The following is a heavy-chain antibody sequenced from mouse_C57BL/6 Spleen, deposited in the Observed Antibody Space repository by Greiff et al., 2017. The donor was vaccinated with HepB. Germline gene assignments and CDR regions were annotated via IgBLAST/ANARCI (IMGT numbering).Heavy chain of an antibody. Sequence: EVKLQQSGPELVKPGASVKISCKASGYTFTDYYMNWVKQSHGKSLEWIGDINPNNGGTSYNQKFKGKATLTVDKSSSTAYMELRSLTSEDSAVYYCARWTYYAMDYWGQGTSVTVSS. CDR1: GYTFTDYY. CDR3: ARWTYYAMDY. J-gene: IGHJ4*01. CDR2: INPNNGGT. V-gene: IGHV1-26*01.